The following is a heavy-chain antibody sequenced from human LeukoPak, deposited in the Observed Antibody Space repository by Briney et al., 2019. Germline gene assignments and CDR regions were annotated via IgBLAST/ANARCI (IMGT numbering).Heavy chain of an antibody. V-gene: IGHV3-23*01. J-gene: IGHJ4*02. Sequence: GGSLRLSCAASGFTFSSYAMSWVRQAPGKGLEWVSVISGSGGSTYYEDSVKGRITISRDNSKNMLYLQMNSLRAEDTAVYYCASGYSSDYGGNTYWGQGTLVTVSS. D-gene: IGHD4-23*01. CDR1: GFTFSSYA. CDR2: ISGSGGST. CDR3: ASGYSSDYGGNTY.